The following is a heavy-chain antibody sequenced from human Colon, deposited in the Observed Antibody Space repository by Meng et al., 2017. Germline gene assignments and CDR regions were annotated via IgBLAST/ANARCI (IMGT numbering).Heavy chain of an antibody. CDR2: IDHTGNT. V-gene: IGHV4-4*02. CDR1: GGSIRSGEW. D-gene: IGHD1-7*01. Sequence: VELRESGPGVVKPSGTLSLTCGVSGGSIRSGEWWSWVRQPPGKGLEWIAEIDHTGNTNYNPSLKSRVTISVDKSKNQFSLKLSFMTAADTAVYYCARVGPGELPNFFDPWGQGTLVTVSS. J-gene: IGHJ5*02. CDR3: ARVGPGELPNFFDP.